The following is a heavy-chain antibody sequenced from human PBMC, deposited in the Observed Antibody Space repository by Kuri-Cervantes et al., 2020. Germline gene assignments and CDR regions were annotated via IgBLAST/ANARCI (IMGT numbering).Heavy chain of an antibody. J-gene: IGHJ6*02. V-gene: IGHV3-15*01. CDR1: GFTFSNAW. CDR2: IKSKTDGGTT. CDR3: TTRGVLRYFDWLLTYYYGMGV. D-gene: IGHD3-9*01. Sequence: GESLKISCAASGFTFSNAWMSWVRQAPGKGLEWVGRIKSKTDGGTTDYAAPVKGRFTISRDDSKNTLYLQMNSLKTEDTAVYYCTTRGVLRYFDWLLTYYYGMGVWGQGTTVTVSS.